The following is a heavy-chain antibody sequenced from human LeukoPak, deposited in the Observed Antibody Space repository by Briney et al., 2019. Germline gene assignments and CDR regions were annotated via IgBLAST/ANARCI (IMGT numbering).Heavy chain of an antibody. Sequence: SETLSLTCTVSGGSISSSSYYWGWIRQPPGKGLEWIGSIYYSGSTYYNPSLKSRVTISVDTSKNQFSLKLSSVTAADTAVYYCARGRLGYCTGGVCYFGAWGQGTLVTVSS. V-gene: IGHV4-39*01. J-gene: IGHJ5*02. CDR2: IYYSGST. D-gene: IGHD2-8*02. CDR3: ARGRLGYCTGGVCYFGA. CDR1: GGSISSSSYY.